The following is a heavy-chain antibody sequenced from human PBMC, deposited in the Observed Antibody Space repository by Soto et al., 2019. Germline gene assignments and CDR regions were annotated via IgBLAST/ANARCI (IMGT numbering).Heavy chain of an antibody. CDR1: GGSISSYYW. J-gene: IGHJ5*02. V-gene: IGHV2-5*08. D-gene: IGHD3-10*01. CDR3: AHKAVPYFYASGRSDWFDP. CDR2: IYWDDDK. Sequence: TLSLTCTVSGGSISSYYWSWIRQPPGKALEWLALIYWDDDKRYNPSLKSRLTITKDTSKNQVVLTMTNTDPVDTGTYYCAHKAVPYFYASGRSDWFDPWGQGTPVTVSS.